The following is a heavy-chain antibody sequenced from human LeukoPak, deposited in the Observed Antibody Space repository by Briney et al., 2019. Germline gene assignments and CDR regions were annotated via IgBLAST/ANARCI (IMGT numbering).Heavy chain of an antibody. V-gene: IGHV3-30*02. D-gene: IGHD2-2*01. J-gene: IGHJ6*03. CDR1: GFTFSIYG. CDR2: IRYDGSNN. Sequence: GGSLRLSCAASGFTFSIYGMHWVRQAPGKGLEWVAVIRYDGSNNYYADSVKGRFTISRDNSKNTLYLQMNSLRAEDTAMYYCARDLRYCSSTSCYPYYYYYMDVWGKGTTVTVSS. CDR3: ARDLRYCSSTSCYPYYYYYMDV.